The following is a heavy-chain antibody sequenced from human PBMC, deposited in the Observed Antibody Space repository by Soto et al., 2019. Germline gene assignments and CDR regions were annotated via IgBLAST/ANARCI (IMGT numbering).Heavy chain of an antibody. CDR2: IDWDDYK. CDR1: GFSLVTSGVG. V-gene: IGHV2-5*02. CDR3: AHSMDRSELLRSFDY. D-gene: IGHD1-26*01. Sequence: SGPTLEKPTQTLTLTCTFSGFSLVTSGVGVGWIRQPPGKALEWLALIDWDDYKRYSPSLKSRLTITKDTSKNQVVLTMTNMDPVDTATYYCAHSMDRSELLRSFDYWGQGTLVTLSS. J-gene: IGHJ4*02.